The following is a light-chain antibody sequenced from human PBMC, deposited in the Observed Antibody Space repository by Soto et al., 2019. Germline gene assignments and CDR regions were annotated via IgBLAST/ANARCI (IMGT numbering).Light chain of an antibody. CDR3: QQLNSFPIP. V-gene: IGKV1-9*01. J-gene: IGKJ3*01. CDR1: QGIANF. Sequence: IQLTQSPSSLSASVGDRVTISCRASQGIANFLAWYQQKPGKAPKLLLYGASTLQSGVPSRFSGSGSGTEFTLTISSLQPGDFATYYCQQLNSFPIPFGPGTKVDIK. CDR2: GAS.